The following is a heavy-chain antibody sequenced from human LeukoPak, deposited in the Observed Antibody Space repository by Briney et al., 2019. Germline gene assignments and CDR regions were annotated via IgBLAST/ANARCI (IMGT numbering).Heavy chain of an antibody. CDR3: ARPQGSGWYYFDS. CDR2: IYNSGNT. D-gene: IGHD6-19*01. V-gene: IGHV4-59*01. CDR1: GDSISRYY. J-gene: IGHJ4*02. Sequence: SETLSLTCTVSGDSISRYYWSWIRQPPGKGLEWIGFIYNSGNTNYNPSLKSRVTISVDTSKNQFSLKLKSVTAADTAVYYCARPQGSGWYYFDSWGQGTPVTVSS.